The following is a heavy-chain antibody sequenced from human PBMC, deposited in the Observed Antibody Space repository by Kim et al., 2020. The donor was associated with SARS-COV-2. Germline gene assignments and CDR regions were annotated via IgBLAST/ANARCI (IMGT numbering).Heavy chain of an antibody. D-gene: IGHD3-3*01. CDR2: IYYSGST. Sequence: SETLSLTCTVSGGSISSSSYYWGWIRQPPGKGLEWIGSIYYSGSTYYNPSLKSRVTISVDTSKNQFSLKLSSVTAADTAVYYCARHKSHLGGVIDLWGRGTLVTVSS. CDR3: ARHKSHLGGVIDL. J-gene: IGHJ2*01. CDR1: GGSISSSSYY. V-gene: IGHV4-39*01.